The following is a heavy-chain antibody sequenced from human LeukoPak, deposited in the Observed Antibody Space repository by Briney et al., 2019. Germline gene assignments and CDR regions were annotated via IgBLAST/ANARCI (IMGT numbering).Heavy chain of an antibody. J-gene: IGHJ2*01. CDR1: GGSISSYY. D-gene: IGHD2-15*01. V-gene: IGHV4-59*01. Sequence: SETLSLTCTVSGGSISSYYWSWIRQPPGKGLEWIGYIYFSGSTNYNPSLKSRVTISVDTSKNQFSLKLSSVTAADTAVYYCARRSEAGWYFDLWGRGTLVTVSS. CDR2: IYFSGST. CDR3: ARRSEAGWYFDL.